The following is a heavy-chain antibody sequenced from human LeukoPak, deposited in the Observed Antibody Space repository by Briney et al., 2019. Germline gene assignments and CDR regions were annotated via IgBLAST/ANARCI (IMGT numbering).Heavy chain of an antibody. CDR2: ISSSSSYI. CDR3: ARESQPGYSSILDP. Sequence: GGSLRLSCAASGFTFSSYSMNWVRQAPGKGLEWVSSISSSSSYIYYADSVKGRFTISRDNSKNTLYLQMNSLRAEDTAVYYCARESQPGYSSILDPWGQGTLVTVSS. J-gene: IGHJ5*02. D-gene: IGHD6-13*01. V-gene: IGHV3-21*01. CDR1: GFTFSSYS.